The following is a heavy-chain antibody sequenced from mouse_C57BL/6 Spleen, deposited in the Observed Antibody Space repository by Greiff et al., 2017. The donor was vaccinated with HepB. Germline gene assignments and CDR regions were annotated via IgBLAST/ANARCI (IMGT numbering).Heavy chain of an antibody. J-gene: IGHJ2*01. Sequence: VQLQQSGAELARPGASVKLSCKASGYTFTSYGISWVKQRTGQGLEWIGEIYPRSGNTYYNEKFKGKATLTADKSSSTAYRELRSLTSEDSAVYFCARKGDYYGSYYFDYWGQGTTLTVSS. D-gene: IGHD1-1*01. V-gene: IGHV1-81*01. CDR3: ARKGDYYGSYYFDY. CDR1: GYTFTSYG. CDR2: IYPRSGNT.